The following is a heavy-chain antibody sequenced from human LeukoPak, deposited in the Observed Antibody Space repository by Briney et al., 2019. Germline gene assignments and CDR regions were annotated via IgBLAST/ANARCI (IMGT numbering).Heavy chain of an antibody. Sequence: SETRSLTCTVSGGSISSGSYYWDWIRQPPGKGLEWIGTVYYSGSTYYNPSLKSRVTISVDTSKNQFSLKLSSVTAADTAVYYCARSFGELLYYFDYWGQGTLVPVSS. J-gene: IGHJ4*02. CDR2: VYYSGST. CDR3: ARSFGELLYYFDY. CDR1: GGSISSGSYY. V-gene: IGHV4-39*01. D-gene: IGHD3-10*01.